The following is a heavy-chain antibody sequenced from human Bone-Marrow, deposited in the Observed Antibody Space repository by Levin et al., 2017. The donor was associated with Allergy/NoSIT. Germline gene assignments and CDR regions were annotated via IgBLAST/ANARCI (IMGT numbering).Heavy chain of an antibody. CDR1: GFTFRMNG. V-gene: IGHV3-30*18. Sequence: GGSLRLSCAASGFTFRMNGMHWVRQAPGKGLEWVAFISYDGVTTSYGDSVKGRFTISRDNSKNTLYLQMNSLRPDDTALYYCAKDASGSYVTYLDYWGQGTLVGVSS. D-gene: IGHD3-16*01. J-gene: IGHJ4*02. CDR2: ISYDGVTT. CDR3: AKDASGSYVTYLDY.